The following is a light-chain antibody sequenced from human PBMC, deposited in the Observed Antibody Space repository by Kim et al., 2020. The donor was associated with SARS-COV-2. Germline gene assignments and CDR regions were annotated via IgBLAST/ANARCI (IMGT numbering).Light chain of an antibody. J-gene: IGKJ1*01. CDR3: LQHDNFPPT. CDR1: QDIRDD. V-gene: IGKV1-17*01. CDR2: SAF. Sequence: DIQMTQSPSSLSASIGDRVTITCWASQDIRDDLGWYQQKPGTAPRRLIYSAFRLQSGVPSRFSGSGSGTVFTLTISSLQPDDFATYYCLQHDNFPPTFGQGTKVEIK.